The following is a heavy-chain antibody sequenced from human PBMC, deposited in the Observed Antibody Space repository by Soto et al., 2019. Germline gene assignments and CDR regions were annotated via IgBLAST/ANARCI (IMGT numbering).Heavy chain of an antibody. CDR3: AKEGYYYDSSGYWLLGGGFDY. CDR1: GFTFTNFA. D-gene: IGHD3-22*01. Sequence: EVQLLESGGDLVQPGGSLRLSCAASGFTFTNFAMSWVRQAPGKGLEWVSTIGGGDGTTYYADSVKGRFTISRDNSNNALYLQMNSLRAEDTAVYYCAKEGYYYDSSGYWLLGGGFDYWGQGTLVTVSS. V-gene: IGHV3-23*01. J-gene: IGHJ4*02. CDR2: IGGGDGTT.